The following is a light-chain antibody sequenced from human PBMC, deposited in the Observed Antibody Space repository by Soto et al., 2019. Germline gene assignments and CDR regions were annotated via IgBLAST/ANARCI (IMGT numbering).Light chain of an antibody. J-gene: IGKJ1*01. V-gene: IGKV1-5*01. CDR3: QHSTTWT. CDR2: DAS. Sequence: EIHMTQSPSTLSASLGDRVTITCRASESISSWLAWYQQKPGKAPKVLIYDASSLKSGVPSRFSGSGFGTEFTLTISSLQPEDFATYSCQHSTTWTFGQGTKVDIK. CDR1: ESISSW.